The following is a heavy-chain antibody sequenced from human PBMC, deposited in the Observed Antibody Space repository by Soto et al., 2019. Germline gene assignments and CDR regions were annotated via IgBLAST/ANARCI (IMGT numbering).Heavy chain of an antibody. CDR2: INPAGGTT. V-gene: IGHV1-46*01. J-gene: IGHJ4*02. D-gene: IGHD1-7*01. CDR3: ARDGTFDF. Sequence: QVDLVQSGAEVKNPGASVKVSCKASGYTFTRYFMHWLCQAPGQGLEWMGLINPAGGTTSYSQKFQCTVDLTRDTSTSTIYMELTSRTSEDTSVYFYARDGTFDFWGQGTQVTFSS. CDR1: GYTFTRYF.